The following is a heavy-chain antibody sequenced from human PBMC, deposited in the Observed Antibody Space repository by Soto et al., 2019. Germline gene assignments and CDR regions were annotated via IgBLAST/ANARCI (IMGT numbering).Heavy chain of an antibody. D-gene: IGHD2-21*01. Sequence: QVQLVQSGAEVKKPGSSVKVSCKASGGTFSSYTISWVRQAPGQGLEWMGRIIPILGIANYAQKFQGRVTITADKYTSTAYMELSSLRSEDTAVYYCARDSDERSFDYWGQGTLVTVSS. CDR3: ARDSDERSFDY. V-gene: IGHV1-69*02. CDR2: IIPILGIA. CDR1: GGTFSSYT. J-gene: IGHJ4*02.